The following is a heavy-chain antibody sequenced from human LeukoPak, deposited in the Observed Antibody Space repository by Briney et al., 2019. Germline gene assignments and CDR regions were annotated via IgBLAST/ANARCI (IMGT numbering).Heavy chain of an antibody. J-gene: IGHJ6*03. D-gene: IGHD3-16*01. CDR1: GFTFNSFL. CDR2: VSRDGVAK. Sequence: PGGSLRLSCAASGFTFNSFLMHWVREAPGKGLMWVSYVSRDGVAKQYADSVKGRFTISRDNAKNTLYLHMHSLRADDTAIYYCARAQGAPYPYYMDVWGKGTTVIVS. V-gene: IGHV3-74*01. CDR3: ARAQGAPYPYYMDV.